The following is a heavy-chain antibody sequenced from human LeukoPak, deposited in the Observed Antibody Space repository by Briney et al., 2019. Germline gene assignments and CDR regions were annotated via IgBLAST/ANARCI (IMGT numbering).Heavy chain of an antibody. CDR1: GYTFTGFY. J-gene: IGHJ4*02. CDR3: ARGTYYYDSSGYYPLYFDY. D-gene: IGHD3-22*01. V-gene: IGHV1-46*01. Sequence: ASVKVSCKASGYTFTGFYIHWVRQAPGQGLEWMGIINPSGGSTSYAQKFQGRVTMTRDTSTSTVYMELSSLRSEDTAVYYCARGTYYYDSSGYYPLYFDYWGQGTLVTVSS. CDR2: INPSGGST.